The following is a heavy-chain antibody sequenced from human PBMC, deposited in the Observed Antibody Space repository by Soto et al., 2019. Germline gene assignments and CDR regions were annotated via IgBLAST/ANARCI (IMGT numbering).Heavy chain of an antibody. V-gene: IGHV1-18*01. CDR3: ARYYIVVVPAALGYYYYYMDV. CDR2: ISAYNGNT. J-gene: IGHJ6*03. Sequence: ASVKVSCKASGYTFTSYGISWVRQAPGQGLEWMGWISAYNGNTNYAQKLQGRVTMTTDTSTSTAYVELRSLRSDDTAVYYCARYYIVVVPAALGYYYYYMDVWGKGTTVTVSS. CDR1: GYTFTSYG. D-gene: IGHD2-2*01.